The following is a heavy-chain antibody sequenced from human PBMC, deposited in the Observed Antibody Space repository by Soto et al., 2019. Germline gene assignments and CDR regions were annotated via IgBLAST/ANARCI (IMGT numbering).Heavy chain of an antibody. CDR2: IKQDGSEK. D-gene: IGHD1-26*01. CDR3: ARASAVGYTSPHY. CDR1: GFTFSSYW. J-gene: IGHJ4*02. Sequence: EVQLVESGGGLVQPGGSLRLSCAASGFTFSSYWMTWVRQAPGKGLEWVANIKQDGSEKYYVDSVKGRFTISKDNARNSLYLQMNSLRAEDPAVYYGARASAVGYTSPHYWGQGTLVTVSS. V-gene: IGHV3-7*03.